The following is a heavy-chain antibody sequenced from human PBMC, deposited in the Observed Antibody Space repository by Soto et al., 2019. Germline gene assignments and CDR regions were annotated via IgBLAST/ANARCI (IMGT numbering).Heavy chain of an antibody. CDR2: IYYSVST. Sequence: SETLSLTCSASGGSVSSVDYYWSWIPHPPGKGLEWIGYIYYSVSTFYTPSLKNRVTISLDTSKNQFSMKLRSVTAADTAVYYCARVGLHDSTGYYDRFEYWGDGALVTVSP. V-gene: IGHV4-30-4*01. CDR1: GGSVSSVDYY. D-gene: IGHD3-22*01. CDR3: ARVGLHDSTGYYDRFEY. J-gene: IGHJ4*03.